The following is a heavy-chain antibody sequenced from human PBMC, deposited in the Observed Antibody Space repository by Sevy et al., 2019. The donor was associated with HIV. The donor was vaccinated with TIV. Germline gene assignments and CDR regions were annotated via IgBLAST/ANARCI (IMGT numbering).Heavy chain of an antibody. Sequence: SETLSLTCTVSGGSISSYYWSWIRQPPGKGLEWIGYIYYGGSTNYNPSLKSPVTISVDTTKKQFSLKLSSVTAADTAVYYCASQIAVAGGYFDFWGQGTLVTVSS. D-gene: IGHD6-19*01. CDR1: GGSISSYY. CDR3: ASQIAVAGGYFDF. V-gene: IGHV4-59*01. J-gene: IGHJ4*02. CDR2: IYYGGST.